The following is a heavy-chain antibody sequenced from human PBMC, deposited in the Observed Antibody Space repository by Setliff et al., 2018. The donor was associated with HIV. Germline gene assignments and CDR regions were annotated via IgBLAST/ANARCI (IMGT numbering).Heavy chain of an antibody. Sequence: PSETLSLTCAVYGGSFSGYYWSWIRQPPGKGLEWIGEINHSGSTNYNTSLWSRVTISLDASRNQFSLELISVTAADTAVYYCAGGPGTTSIDYWAQGTLVTVS. J-gene: IGHJ4*02. CDR3: AGGPGTTSIDY. CDR2: INHSGST. V-gene: IGHV4-34*01. D-gene: IGHD1-26*01. CDR1: GGSFSGYY.